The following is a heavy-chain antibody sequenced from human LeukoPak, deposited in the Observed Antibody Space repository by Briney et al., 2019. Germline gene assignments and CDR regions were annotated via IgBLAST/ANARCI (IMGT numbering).Heavy chain of an antibody. V-gene: IGHV4-34*01. Sequence: SETLSLTCDVYGGSFSGYYWSWIRQPPEKGLEWIGEINHSGSTNYNPSLKSRVTISVDTSKNQFSLKLNSVTAADTAVYYCAKSNGYGLVDIWGQGTMVTVSS. CDR3: AKSNGYGLVDI. CDR1: GGSFSGYY. D-gene: IGHD3-10*01. J-gene: IGHJ3*02. CDR2: INHSGST.